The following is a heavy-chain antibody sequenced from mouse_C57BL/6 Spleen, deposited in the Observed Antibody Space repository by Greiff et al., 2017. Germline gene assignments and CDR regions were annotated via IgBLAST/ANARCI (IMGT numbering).Heavy chain of an antibody. V-gene: IGHV2-2*01. CDR2: IWSGGST. CDR1: GFSLTSYG. J-gene: IGHJ1*03. CDR3: ARNYGWGYFDV. D-gene: IGHD1-1*02. Sequence: HVQLKESGPGLVQPSQSLSITCTVSGFSLTSYGVHWVRQSPGKGLEWLGVIWSGGSTDYNAAFISRLSISKDNSKSQVFFKMNSLQADDTAIYYCARNYGWGYFDVWGTGTTVTVSS.